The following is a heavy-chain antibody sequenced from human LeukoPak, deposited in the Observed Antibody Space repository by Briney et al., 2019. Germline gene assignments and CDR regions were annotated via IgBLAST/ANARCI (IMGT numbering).Heavy chain of an antibody. J-gene: IGHJ4*02. CDR1: GYTFTSYG. Sequence: ASVKVSCKASGYTFTSYGISWMRQAPGQGLEWMGWISAYNGNTNYAQKLQGRVTMTTDTSTSTAYMELRSLRSDDTAVYYCARSYSSSWHLDFDYWGQGTLVTVSS. V-gene: IGHV1-18*01. CDR3: ARSYSSSWHLDFDY. D-gene: IGHD6-13*01. CDR2: ISAYNGNT.